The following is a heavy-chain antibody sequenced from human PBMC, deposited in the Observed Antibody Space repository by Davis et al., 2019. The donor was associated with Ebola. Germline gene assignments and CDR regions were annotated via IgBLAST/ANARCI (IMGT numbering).Heavy chain of an antibody. CDR2: INHSGST. CDR1: GGSFSGYY. V-gene: IGHV4-34*01. Sequence: GSLRLSCAVYGGSFSGYYWSWIRQPPGKGLEWIGEINHSGSTYYNPSLKSRVTISVDRSKNQFSLKLSSVTAADTAVYYCARDLAYGGNSGLAFDIWGQGTMVTVSS. CDR3: ARDLAYGGNSGLAFDI. D-gene: IGHD4-23*01. J-gene: IGHJ3*02.